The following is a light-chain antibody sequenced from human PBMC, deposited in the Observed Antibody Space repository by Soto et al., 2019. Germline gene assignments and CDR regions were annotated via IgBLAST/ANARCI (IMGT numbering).Light chain of an antibody. Sequence: QSALTQPASVSGSPGQSITISCTGTSSDVGGYNYVSWYQHHPGKAPKLMIYDVSNRPSGVSIRFSGSKSGNTASLTISGLQAEDEADYYCSSYTSSSTLVFGGGTKLTVL. J-gene: IGLJ2*01. CDR1: SSDVGGYNY. CDR3: SSYTSSSTLV. CDR2: DVS. V-gene: IGLV2-14*03.